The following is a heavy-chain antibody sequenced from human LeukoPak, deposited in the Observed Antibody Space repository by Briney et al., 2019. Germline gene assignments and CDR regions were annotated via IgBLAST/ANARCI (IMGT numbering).Heavy chain of an antibody. J-gene: IGHJ4*02. D-gene: IGHD4-23*01. Sequence: GGSLRLSCAASGFTFSSYGMHWVRQAPGKGLEWVAFIRYDGSNKYYADSVKGRFTISRDNSKNTLYLQMNSPRAEDTAVYYCARGAHKRDDYGGFFDYWGQGTLVTVSS. CDR1: GFTFSSYG. CDR2: IRYDGSNK. V-gene: IGHV3-30*02. CDR3: ARGAHKRDDYGGFFDY.